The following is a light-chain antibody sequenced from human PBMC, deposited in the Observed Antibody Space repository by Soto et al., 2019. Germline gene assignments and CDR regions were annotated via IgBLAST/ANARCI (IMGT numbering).Light chain of an antibody. CDR1: QSVNRQ. J-gene: IGKJ1*01. CDR2: DTS. V-gene: IGKV3-15*01. CDR3: QHTLKWPPT. Sequence: IVMTQSPASLSLTPGERGTLCCRASQSVNRQVLWYQHRPGQAPRLLIYDTSARAAGIPARFSGSGSATEFTLTISSLQSEDFALYYCQHTLKWPPTFRQGTTGDIK.